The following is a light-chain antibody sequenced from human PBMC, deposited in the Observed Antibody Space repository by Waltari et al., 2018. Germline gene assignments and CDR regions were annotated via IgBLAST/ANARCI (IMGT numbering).Light chain of an antibody. CDR2: GAS. CDR1: QRVSSY. Sequence: EIVMTQSPANLSVSQGERATLSCRTSQRVSSYLAWYQQKPDKAPRLLIYGASTRATCIPARISGSGSGTEFTLTISSRHSEDFAVYYCQQYNNWPITFGQGTRLEIK. V-gene: IGKV3-15*01. CDR3: QQYNNWPIT. J-gene: IGKJ5*01.